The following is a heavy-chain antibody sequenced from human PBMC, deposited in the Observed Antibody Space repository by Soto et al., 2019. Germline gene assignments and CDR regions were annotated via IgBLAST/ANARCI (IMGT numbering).Heavy chain of an antibody. V-gene: IGHV1-69*06. CDR2: IIPIFGTA. J-gene: IGHJ4*02. CDR3: ASAEPRVVTATPHFAY. CDR1: GGTVSSYA. Sequence: QVQLVQSGAEVKKPGSSVKVSCKASGGTVSSYAISWVRQAPGQGLEWMGGIIPIFGTANYAQKFQGRVTITADKSTSTAYLELGSLRSEDTAVYYCASAEPRVVTATPHFAYWGQGTLVTVSS. D-gene: IGHD2-21*02.